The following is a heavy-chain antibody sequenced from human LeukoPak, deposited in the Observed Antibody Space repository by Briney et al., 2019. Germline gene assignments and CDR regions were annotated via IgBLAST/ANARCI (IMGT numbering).Heavy chain of an antibody. CDR2: ISYSGST. D-gene: IGHD3-10*01. V-gene: IGHV4-59*01. Sequence: SETLSLTCTVSGGSISGFYWSWIRQPPGKGLEWIGYISYSGSTNYNPSLKSRVTISVDTSKNQFSLKLSSVTAADTAVYYCARSEGSGSYFDSRGQGTLVTVSS. J-gene: IGHJ4*02. CDR1: GGSISGFY. CDR3: ARSEGSGSYFDS.